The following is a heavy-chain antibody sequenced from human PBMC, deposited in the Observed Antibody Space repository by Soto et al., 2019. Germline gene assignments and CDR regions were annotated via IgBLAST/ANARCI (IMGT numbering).Heavy chain of an antibody. CDR1: GDSITSGGFS. D-gene: IGHD3-10*01. J-gene: IGHJ6*02. Sequence: PSETLSLTCTVSGDSITSGGFSWSWIRQPPGKGLEWIGYIYYSGSTYYNSSLKSRVTISLDTSKNQFSLKLSSVTAADTAVYYCAGQPXXXSYXXXGSYYXXXXMDVXGQGTTVTVSS. CDR2: IYYSGST. CDR3: AGQPXXXSYXXXGSYYXXXXMDV. V-gene: IGHV4-30-2*05.